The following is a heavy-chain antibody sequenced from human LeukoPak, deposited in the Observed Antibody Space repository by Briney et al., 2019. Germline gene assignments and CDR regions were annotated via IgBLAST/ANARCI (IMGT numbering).Heavy chain of an antibody. Sequence: SETLSLTCTVSGGSISSYYWSWIRQPPGKGLEWIGSIYYSGSTYYNPSLKSRVTISVDTSKNQFSLKLSSVTAADTAVYYCARPGYSSSWYEAFDIWGQGTMVTVSS. CDR2: IYYSGST. V-gene: IGHV4-59*05. D-gene: IGHD6-13*01. CDR3: ARPGYSSSWYEAFDI. J-gene: IGHJ3*02. CDR1: GGSISSYY.